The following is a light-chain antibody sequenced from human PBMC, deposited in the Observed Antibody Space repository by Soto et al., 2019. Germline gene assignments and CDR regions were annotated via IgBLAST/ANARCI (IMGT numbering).Light chain of an antibody. CDR1: SSDVGGYNY. Sequence: QSALTQPASVSGSPGQSITISCTGTSSDVGGYNYVSWYQQHPGKAPKLMIYDVSNRPSGVSNRFSGSKSGNTASLTISGLQAEDESEYYCSSYTSSIHYVFGTGTKVTV. V-gene: IGLV2-14*01. CDR2: DVS. J-gene: IGLJ1*01. CDR3: SSYTSSIHYV.